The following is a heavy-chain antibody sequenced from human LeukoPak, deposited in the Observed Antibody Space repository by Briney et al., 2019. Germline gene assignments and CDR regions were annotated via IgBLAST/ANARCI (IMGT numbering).Heavy chain of an antibody. V-gene: IGHV3-23*01. D-gene: IGHD6-19*01. J-gene: IGHJ4*02. CDR3: AKVFRIAVAGTVYFDY. CDR1: GFTFSSYA. Sequence: GGSLRLSCAASGFTFSSYAMSWVRQAPGKGLKWVSAISGSGGSTYYADSVKGRFTISRDNSKNTLYLQMNSLRAEDTAVYYCAKVFRIAVAGTVYFDYWGQGTLVTVSS. CDR2: ISGSGGST.